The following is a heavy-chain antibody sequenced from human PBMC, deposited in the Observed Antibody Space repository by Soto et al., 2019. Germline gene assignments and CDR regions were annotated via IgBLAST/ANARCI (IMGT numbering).Heavy chain of an antibody. J-gene: IGHJ4*02. CDR1: GGTFSSYP. CDR2: TNANLGTG. Sequence: QVQLVQSGAEVKKPGSSVKVSCKASGGTFSSYPISWVRQAPGQGLEWMGGTNANLGTGNYAQKFQGRLTITTDISTTTAYMELSTLTSEDTAVYYCARRDSRGYFRYFDNWGQGTLVTVSS. D-gene: IGHD5-18*01. CDR3: ARRDSRGYFRYFDN. V-gene: IGHV1-69*06.